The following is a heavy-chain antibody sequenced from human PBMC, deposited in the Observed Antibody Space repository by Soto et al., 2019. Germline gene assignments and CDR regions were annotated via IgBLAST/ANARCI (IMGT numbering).Heavy chain of an antibody. CDR2: ISAYNGNT. CDR3: ASDGGGTWTPTLGF. Sequence: QVQLVQSGAEVKKPGASVKVSCKASGYTFTSYGISWVRQAPGQGLEWMGWISAYNGNTNYAQKLQGRVTMTTDTSTRTAYLELRSLRSDDTVVYYCASDGGGTWTPTLGFWGQGTLVTVSS. CDR1: GYTFTSYG. J-gene: IGHJ1*01. V-gene: IGHV1-18*01. D-gene: IGHD1-1*01.